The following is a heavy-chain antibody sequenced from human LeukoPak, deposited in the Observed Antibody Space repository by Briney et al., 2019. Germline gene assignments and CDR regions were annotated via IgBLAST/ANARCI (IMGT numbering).Heavy chain of an antibody. CDR2: IWYDGSNE. CDR1: GFSFSTYG. CDR3: ARPAYSSRWYRYY. Sequence: GRSLTLSCAASGFSFSTYGMHWVRQAPGKGLEWVAFIWYDGSNEYYADSVKGRFTISRDRSNNTLYLQLNSLRAEDTAVYYCARPAYSSRWYRYYWGQGTLVTVSS. V-gene: IGHV3-33*01. D-gene: IGHD6-13*01. J-gene: IGHJ4*02.